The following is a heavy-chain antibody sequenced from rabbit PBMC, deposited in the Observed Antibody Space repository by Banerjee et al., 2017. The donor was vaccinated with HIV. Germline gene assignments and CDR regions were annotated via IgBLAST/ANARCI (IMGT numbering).Heavy chain of an antibody. J-gene: IGHJ4*01. CDR1: GFTLSSYW. Sequence: QQQLEESGGGLVKPGGTLTLTCKASGFTLSSYWMCWVRQAPGKGLELIACIYSSSGNTWYASWVNGRFTISKTSSTVDLKMTSLTAADTATYFCARSYGGYAGYGYAGFNLWGPGTLVTVS. D-gene: IGHD6-1*01. V-gene: IGHV1S43*01. CDR2: IYSSSGNT. CDR3: ARSYGGYAGYGYAGFNL.